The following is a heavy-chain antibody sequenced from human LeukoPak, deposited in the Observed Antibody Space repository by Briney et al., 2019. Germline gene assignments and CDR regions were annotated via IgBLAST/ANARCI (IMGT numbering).Heavy chain of an antibody. V-gene: IGHV4-59*01. CDR3: ARGEFGVYSYGIYYYYYYMDV. D-gene: IGHD5-18*01. CDR2: IYYSGST. CDR1: GGSISSYY. Sequence: SETLSLTCTVAGGSISSYYWRWIRQPPGKWLEWVGYIYYSGSTNYNPSLKSRVTISVDTSKNQFSLKLSSVTAADTAVYYCARGEFGVYSYGIYYYYYYMDVWGKGTTVTVSS. J-gene: IGHJ6*03.